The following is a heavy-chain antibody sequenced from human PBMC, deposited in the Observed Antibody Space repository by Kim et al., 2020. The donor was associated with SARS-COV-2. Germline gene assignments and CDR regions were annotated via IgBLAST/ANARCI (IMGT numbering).Heavy chain of an antibody. CDR3: AKGDIVVVPAATYCDY. V-gene: IGHV3-23*01. Sequence: GGSLRLSCAASGFTFSSYAMSWVRQAPGKGLEWVSAISGSGGSTYYADSVKGRFTISRDNSKNTLYLQMNSLRAEDTAVYYCAKGDIVVVPAATYCDYWGQGTLVTVSS. D-gene: IGHD2-2*01. CDR1: GFTFSSYA. J-gene: IGHJ4*02. CDR2: ISGSGGST.